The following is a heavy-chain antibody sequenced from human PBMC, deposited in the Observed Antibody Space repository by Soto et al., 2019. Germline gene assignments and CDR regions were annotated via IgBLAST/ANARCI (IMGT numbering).Heavy chain of an antibody. Sequence: EVQLVESGGDLVQPGGSLRLSCAASGFTFSTYWMHWFRQAPGKGLVWVSRINTDGAITSHADSVKGRFNISRDNAKNTLYLHMNSLSAEDTAVYYCARGGLEPVEFWGQGTLVTVSS. CDR1: GFTFSTYW. CDR2: INTDGAIT. V-gene: IGHV3-74*01. J-gene: IGHJ4*02. D-gene: IGHD3-3*01. CDR3: ARGGLEPVEF.